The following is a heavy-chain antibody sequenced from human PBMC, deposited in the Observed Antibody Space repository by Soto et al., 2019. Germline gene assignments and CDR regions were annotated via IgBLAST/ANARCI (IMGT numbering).Heavy chain of an antibody. D-gene: IGHD2-2*02. CDR3: AHYTTKVLDY. CDR2: VYWDDDK. Sequence: QITLKESGPTLVTPTQTLTLTCTFSGFSLTTNGVGVGWIRQPPGKALEWLALVYWDDDKRYSPSLKNRLTITKDTSTNQVVLTMTNMDHVDTATSYCAHYTTKVLDYWGQGTLVTVSS. J-gene: IGHJ4*02. V-gene: IGHV2-5*02. CDR1: GFSLTTNGVG.